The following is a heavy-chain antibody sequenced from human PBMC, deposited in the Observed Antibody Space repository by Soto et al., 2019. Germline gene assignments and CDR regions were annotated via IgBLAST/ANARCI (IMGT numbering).Heavy chain of an antibody. D-gene: IGHD3-10*01. CDR3: ARGVGSGTYYNQYNWFDP. CDR1: GYTFTSYG. Sequence: ASVKVSCKASGYTFTSYGISWVRQAPGQGLEWMGWISAYNGNTNYAQKLQGRVTMTTDTSTSTAYMELRSLRSDDTAVHYCARGVGSGTYYNQYNWFDPWGQGSLVTVS. CDR2: ISAYNGNT. V-gene: IGHV1-18*01. J-gene: IGHJ5*02.